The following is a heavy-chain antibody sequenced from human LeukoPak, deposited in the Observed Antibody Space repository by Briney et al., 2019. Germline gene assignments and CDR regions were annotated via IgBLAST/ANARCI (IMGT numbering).Heavy chain of an antibody. J-gene: IGHJ4*02. CDR3: ARVEGYCSSTSCLGGYFDY. V-gene: IGHV1-18*01. D-gene: IGHD2-2*01. CDR2: ISAYNGNT. CDR1: GYTFTSYG. Sequence: ASVKVSCKASGYTFTSYGISWVRQAPGQGLEWMGWISAYNGNTNYAQKLQGRVTMTTDTSTSTAYMELRSLRSDDTAVYYCARVEGYCSSTSCLGGYFDYWGQGTLVTVSS.